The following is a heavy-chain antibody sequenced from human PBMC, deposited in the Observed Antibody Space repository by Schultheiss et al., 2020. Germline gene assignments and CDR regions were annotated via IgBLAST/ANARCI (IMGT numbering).Heavy chain of an antibody. Sequence: ASVKVSCKASGYTFTSYGISWVRQAPGQGLEWMGWISAYNGNTNYAQKLQGRVTMTTDTSTSTAYMELRSLRSDDTAVYYCAIGVLVGYCSGGSCYYHAEYFQHWGQGALGTVSS. CDR1: GYTFTSYG. CDR3: AIGVLVGYCSGGSCYYHAEYFQH. D-gene: IGHD2-15*01. J-gene: IGHJ1*01. CDR2: ISAYNGNT. V-gene: IGHV1-18*01.